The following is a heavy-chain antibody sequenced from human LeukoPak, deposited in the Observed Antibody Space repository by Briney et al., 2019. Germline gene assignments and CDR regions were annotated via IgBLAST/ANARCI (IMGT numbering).Heavy chain of an antibody. D-gene: IGHD3-10*01. CDR2: IIHSGST. CDR3: ARESRDRRYYYYMDV. J-gene: IGHJ6*03. Sequence: SETLSLTCAVYGGSFSGYYWTWIRQPPGKGLEWIGEIIHSGSTSYNLSLKSRVSISADTSKKQFSLNLNSMTAADTAVYYCARESRDRRYYYYMDVWGKGTTVTVSS. V-gene: IGHV4-34*12. CDR1: GGSFSGYY.